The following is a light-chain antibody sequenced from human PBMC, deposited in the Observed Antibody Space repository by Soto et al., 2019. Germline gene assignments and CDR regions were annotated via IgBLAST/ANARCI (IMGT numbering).Light chain of an antibody. CDR3: QQYKSYWT. CDR1: QSIGSW. J-gene: IGKJ1*01. V-gene: IGKV1-5*03. CDR2: QAS. Sequence: DFQMTQSPSTLSASVGDRVTITCRAGQSIGSWLAWYQQKPGKAPRLLIYQASTLVSGVPSRFSVSESGTDFTLTISSLQPDDFATYYCQQYKSYWTFGQGTKVEIK.